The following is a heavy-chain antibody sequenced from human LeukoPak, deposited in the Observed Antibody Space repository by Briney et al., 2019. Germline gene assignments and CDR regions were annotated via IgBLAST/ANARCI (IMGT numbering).Heavy chain of an antibody. CDR3: ARSYSSTEFAEYFRH. V-gene: IGHV1-46*01. CDR2: INPSGGST. Sequence: ASVTVSCKTSGYAFTNFYMHWVRQAPGQGFEWVGVINPSGGSTSYSRKFQGRVTMTRDMSTSTVYMELSSLRSEDTAVYYCARSYSSTEFAEYFRHWGQGTLVIVSS. J-gene: IGHJ1*01. CDR1: GYAFTNFY. D-gene: IGHD6-13*01.